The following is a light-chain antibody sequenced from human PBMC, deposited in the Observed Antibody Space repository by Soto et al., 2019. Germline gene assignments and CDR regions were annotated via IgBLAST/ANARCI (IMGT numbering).Light chain of an antibody. CDR3: QQYGSSPLT. V-gene: IGKV3-20*01. CDR1: PSVSSSY. Sequence: EIVLTPSPGTLSLSPGSCATLSGRASPSVSSSYLAWYQQKPGQAPRLIIYGVSSRAAGIPDRFSGSVSGTDFTLTISRLETEEFAVYDCQQYGSSPLTFGRGTKVEIK. J-gene: IGKJ4*01. CDR2: GVS.